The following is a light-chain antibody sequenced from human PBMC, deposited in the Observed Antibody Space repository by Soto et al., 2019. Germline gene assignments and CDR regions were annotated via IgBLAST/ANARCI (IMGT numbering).Light chain of an antibody. Sequence: AIPVTQSPSSLSASVGDRVTITCRASQGIRNNLGWYQQKPGKAPKLLIYAAYILQSGVPSRFSGSGSGTDFTLTISSLQPEDFATYYCLQEYTYPYTFGQGTKLEI. V-gene: IGKV1-6*01. J-gene: IGKJ2*01. CDR1: QGIRNN. CDR3: LQEYTYPYT. CDR2: AAY.